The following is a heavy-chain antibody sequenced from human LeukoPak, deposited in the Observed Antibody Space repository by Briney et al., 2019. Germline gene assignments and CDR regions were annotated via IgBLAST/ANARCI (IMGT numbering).Heavy chain of an antibody. J-gene: IGHJ3*02. D-gene: IGHD4-17*01. CDR1: GFTFSSYS. V-gene: IGHV3-21*01. CDR2: ISSSSSYI. Sequence: SGGSLRLSCAASGFTFSSYSTNWVRQAPGKGLEWVSPISSSSSYIYYADSVKGRFTISRDNAKNSLYLQMNSLRAEDTAVYYCASRTVTHAFDIWGQGTMVTVSS. CDR3: ASRTVTHAFDI.